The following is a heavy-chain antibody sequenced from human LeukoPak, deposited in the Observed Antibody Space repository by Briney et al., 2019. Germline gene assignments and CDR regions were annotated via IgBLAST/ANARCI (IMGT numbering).Heavy chain of an antibody. V-gene: IGHV3-21*01. J-gene: IGHJ4*02. CDR3: ARDPPSTYYDFWSGHLSPY. D-gene: IGHD3-3*01. CDR2: ISSSSSYI. CDR1: GFTFSSYS. Sequence: GGSLRLSCAASGFTFSSYSMNWVRRAPGKGLEWVSSISSSSSYIYYADSVKGRFTISRDNAKNSLYLQMNSLRAEDTAVYYCARDPPSTYYDFWSGHLSPYWGQGTLVTVSS.